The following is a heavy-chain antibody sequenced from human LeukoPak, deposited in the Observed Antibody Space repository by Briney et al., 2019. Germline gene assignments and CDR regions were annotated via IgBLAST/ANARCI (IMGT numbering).Heavy chain of an antibody. Sequence: SETLSLTCTVSGGSIISSTYYWGWIRQPPGQGLEWIRNTYYSGTSYYNPSLKGRVTISVDTSRNQFSLKLSSVTAADTAVFHCARHSRGYYDSTGYYYGSHAFDIWGQGTMVTVSS. CDR3: ARHSRGYYDSTGYYYGSHAFDI. V-gene: IGHV4-39*01. D-gene: IGHD3-22*01. J-gene: IGHJ3*02. CDR1: GGSIISSTYY. CDR2: TYYSGTS.